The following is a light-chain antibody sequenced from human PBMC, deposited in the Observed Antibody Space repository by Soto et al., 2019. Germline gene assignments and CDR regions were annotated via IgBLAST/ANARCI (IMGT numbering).Light chain of an antibody. CDR2: LAS. J-gene: IGKJ5*01. CDR3: QQYNNWPPTT. CDR1: QSVSNN. V-gene: IGKV3D-15*01. Sequence: EIVLTQSPGTLSLSPGERATLSCRASQSVSNNLAWYQQKPGQAPRLLIYLASTRATGIPARFSGSGSGTEFTLTISSLQSEDFAVYYCQQYNNWPPTTFGQGTRLEIK.